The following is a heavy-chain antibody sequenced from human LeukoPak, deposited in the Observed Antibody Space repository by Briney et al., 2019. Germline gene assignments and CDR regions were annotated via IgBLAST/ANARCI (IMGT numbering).Heavy chain of an antibody. CDR2: ISSSSSYI. Sequence: GGSLRLSCAASGFTFSSHWMNWVRQAPGKGLEWVSSISSSSSYIYYADSVKGRFTISRDNAKNSLYLQMNSLRAEDTAVYYCARDPRDYGGNSGFDYWGRGTLVTVSS. D-gene: IGHD4-23*01. J-gene: IGHJ4*02. V-gene: IGHV3-21*01. CDR1: GFTFSSHW. CDR3: ARDPRDYGGNSGFDY.